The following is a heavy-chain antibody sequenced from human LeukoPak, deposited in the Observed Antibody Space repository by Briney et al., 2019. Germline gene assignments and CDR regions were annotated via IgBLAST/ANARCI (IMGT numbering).Heavy chain of an antibody. D-gene: IGHD3-9*01. V-gene: IGHV4-59*07. J-gene: IGHJ4*02. CDR1: GRPFSRYY. CDR3: ARSDYDLLTGYSAVYFDF. Sequence: PSDPLSLTCTVSGRPFSRYYWGWSRQPPGKGLEWIGYIYYSGSTNYNPTLKSRITISLHRSTKQLSLRLSSVTAAGTAVYCCARSDYDLLTGYSAVYFDFWGQGALVTVS. CDR2: IYYSGST.